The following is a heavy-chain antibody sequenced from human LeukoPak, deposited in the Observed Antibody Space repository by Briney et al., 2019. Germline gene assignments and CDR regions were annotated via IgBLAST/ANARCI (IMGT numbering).Heavy chain of an antibody. CDR1: GFTFSDHY. V-gene: IGHV3-72*01. J-gene: IGHJ3*02. Sequence: GGSLRLSCAASGFTFSDHYMDWVRQAPGKGREGVGRSRNKANSYTTEYAASVKGRFTISRDDSKNSLYLQMNSLKTEDTAVYYCARATGAFDIWGQGTMVTVSS. D-gene: IGHD1-14*01. CDR3: ARATGAFDI. CDR2: SRNKANSYTT.